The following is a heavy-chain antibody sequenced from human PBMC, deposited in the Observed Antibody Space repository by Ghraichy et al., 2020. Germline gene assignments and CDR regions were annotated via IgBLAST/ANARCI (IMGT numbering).Heavy chain of an antibody. J-gene: IGHJ4*02. CDR3: ARDTTMTEFAY. CDR1: GYTVTNYD. CDR2: INPNSRNT. Sequence: ASVKVSCKASGYTVTNYDINWVRQAAGQGLEWMGWINPNSRNTGYPQKFQGRVAMTWDTSKNPAFMELSSLTTEDTAVYYCARDTTMTEFAYWGQGTLVTVSS. D-gene: IGHD5-18*01. V-gene: IGHV1-8*01.